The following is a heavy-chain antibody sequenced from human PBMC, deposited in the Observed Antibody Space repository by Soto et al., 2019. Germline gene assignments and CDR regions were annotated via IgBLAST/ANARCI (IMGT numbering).Heavy chain of an antibody. CDR2: ISSDGSNK. J-gene: IGHJ4*02. Sequence: GGSLRLSCAASGFTFSAYSMHWVRQAPGKGLEWVTLISSDGSNKYYADSVKGRFTISRDNSKNTLSLQMNSLRAEDTSVYYCAKGGGYGGAYFDYWGQGTLVTVSS. D-gene: IGHD4-17*01. CDR3: AKGGGYGGAYFDY. V-gene: IGHV3-30-3*01. CDR1: GFTFSAYS.